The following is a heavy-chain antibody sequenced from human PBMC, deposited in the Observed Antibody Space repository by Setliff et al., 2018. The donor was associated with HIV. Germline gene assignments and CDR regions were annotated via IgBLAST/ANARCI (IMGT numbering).Heavy chain of an antibody. CDR3: ARQGNAIYGEVDS. Sequence: PSETLSLTCTVSGASISLIAYYWGWVRQPPGKGLEWIGSVYYTGSTFYNPSLKSLKGRVTISVDTSKNQFSLKLISVTAADTAIYFCARQGNAIYGEVDSWGQGTRVTVS. CDR2: VYYTGST. V-gene: IGHV4-39*01. D-gene: IGHD3-10*01. CDR1: GASISLIAYY. J-gene: IGHJ5*01.